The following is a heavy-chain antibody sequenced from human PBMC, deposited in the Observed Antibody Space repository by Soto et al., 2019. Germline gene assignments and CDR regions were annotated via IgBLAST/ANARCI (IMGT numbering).Heavy chain of an antibody. Sequence: QVQLVQSGAEVKKPGSSVKVSCKASGGTFSSYAISWVRQAPGQGLEWMGGIIPIFGTANYAQKFQGRVTITADESTRTAYMELSSLRSEDTAVYYCAREQNYYDSSGYYGAFDIWGQGTMVTVSS. D-gene: IGHD3-22*01. CDR1: GGTFSSYA. V-gene: IGHV1-69*01. J-gene: IGHJ3*02. CDR2: IIPIFGTA. CDR3: AREQNYYDSSGYYGAFDI.